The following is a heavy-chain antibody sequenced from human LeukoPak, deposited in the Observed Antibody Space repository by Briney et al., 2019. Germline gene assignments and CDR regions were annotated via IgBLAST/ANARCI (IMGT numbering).Heavy chain of an antibody. J-gene: IGHJ4*02. CDR2: IHNDGRT. CDR1: VCSISGSRT. D-gene: IGHD6-25*01. Sequence: SDTLSLTCTVSVCSISGSRTWGGVGQPPRKGREWIANIHNDGRTAPHPSLNSRDTISLDTSTNHSSLGVNSVTDEDAAFYYCARVLTAVGLDFWGQGILVAISS. CDR3: ARVLTAVGLDF. V-gene: IGHV4-39*07.